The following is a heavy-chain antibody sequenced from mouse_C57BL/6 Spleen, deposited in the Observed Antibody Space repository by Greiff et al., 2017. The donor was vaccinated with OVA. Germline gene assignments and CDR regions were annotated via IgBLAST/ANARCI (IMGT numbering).Heavy chain of an antibody. CDR1: GYTFTSYW. Sequence: QVQLQQPGAELVRPGSSVKLSCKASGYTFTSYWMDWVKQRPGQGLEWIGNIYPSDSETHYNQKFKDKATLTVDKYSSTAYMQLSSLTSEDSAVYYCATAQATWAYWGQGTLVTVSA. J-gene: IGHJ3*01. V-gene: IGHV1-61*01. CDR3: ATAQATWAY. CDR2: IYPSDSET. D-gene: IGHD3-2*02.